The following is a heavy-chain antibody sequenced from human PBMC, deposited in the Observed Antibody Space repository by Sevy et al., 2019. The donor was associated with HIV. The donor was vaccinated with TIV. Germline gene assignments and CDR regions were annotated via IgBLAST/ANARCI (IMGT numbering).Heavy chain of an antibody. V-gene: IGHV1-8*01. Sequence: ASVKVSCKASGYTFTNNDINWVRQAPGQGLEWMGWMNPNSGNAGYAQKFQGRVTMTRDTSINTAYLELSSLRSADTAVYYCARVYYYGSGQIPTFDYWGQGTLVTVSS. J-gene: IGHJ4*02. D-gene: IGHD3-10*01. CDR3: ARVYYYGSGQIPTFDY. CDR1: GYTFTNND. CDR2: MNPNSGNA.